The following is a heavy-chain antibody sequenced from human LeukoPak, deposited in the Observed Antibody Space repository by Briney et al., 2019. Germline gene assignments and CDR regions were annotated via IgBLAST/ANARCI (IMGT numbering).Heavy chain of an antibody. CDR3: VKVQDGSTFDY. CDR2: ISSNGAGT. Sequence: GGSLRLSCSASGLTFSSYAMYWVRQAPGKRLEYASSISSNGAGTLYADSVKGRFTISRDNSRNTLYLQMSSLRPEDTAVYYCVKVQDGSTFDYWGQGSLVTVSS. J-gene: IGHJ4*02. CDR1: GLTFSSYA. D-gene: IGHD5-24*01. V-gene: IGHV3-64D*09.